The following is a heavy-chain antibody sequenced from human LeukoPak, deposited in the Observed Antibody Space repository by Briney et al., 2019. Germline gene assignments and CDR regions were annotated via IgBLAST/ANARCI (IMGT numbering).Heavy chain of an antibody. Sequence: GGSLRLSCAASGFTFSSYSMNWVRQAPGKGLEWVSSISGSSSYIYYADSVKGRFTISRDNAKSSLYLQMNSLRAEDTAVYYCARTDDYGDYEADYWGQGTLVTVSS. CDR3: ARTDDYGDYEADY. CDR2: ISGSSSYI. J-gene: IGHJ4*02. CDR1: GFTFSSYS. V-gene: IGHV3-21*01. D-gene: IGHD4-17*01.